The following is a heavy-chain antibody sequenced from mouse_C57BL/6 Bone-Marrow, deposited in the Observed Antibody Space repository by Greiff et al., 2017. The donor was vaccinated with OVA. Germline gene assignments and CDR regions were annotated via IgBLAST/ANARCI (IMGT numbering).Heavy chain of an antibody. Sequence: VQLQQSGPELVKPGASVKLSCKASGYSFTDYDMNWVKQSTGKSLEWIGEINPNYGTTSYNQKFKGKATLTVDQSSSTAYMQLNSLTSEDSAVYYCARGGSDDEEGAMDYWGQGTSVTVSS. CDR2: INPNYGTT. J-gene: IGHJ4*01. CDR3: ARGGSDDEEGAMDY. CDR1: GYSFTDYD. V-gene: IGHV1-39*01. D-gene: IGHD2-12*01.